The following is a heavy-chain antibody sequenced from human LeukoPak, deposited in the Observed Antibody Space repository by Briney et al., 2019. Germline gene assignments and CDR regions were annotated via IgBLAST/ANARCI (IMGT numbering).Heavy chain of an antibody. CDR3: ARGGPYSSSWYYFDY. D-gene: IGHD6-13*01. Sequence: GGSLRLSCAASGFTFSSYWMSWVRQAPGKGLEWVANIKQDGSEKYYVDSVKGRFTISRDNAKSSLYLQMNSLRAEDTAVYYCARGGPYSSSWYYFDYWGQGTLVTVSS. V-gene: IGHV3-7*01. J-gene: IGHJ4*02. CDR2: IKQDGSEK. CDR1: GFTFSSYW.